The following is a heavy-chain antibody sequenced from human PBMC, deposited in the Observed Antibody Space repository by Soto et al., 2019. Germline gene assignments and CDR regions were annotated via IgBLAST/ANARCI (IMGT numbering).Heavy chain of an antibody. CDR2: VSTDGSST. V-gene: IGHV3-74*01. J-gene: IGHJ3*02. CDR3: ARSCYYDSTGFYASVKCAFDI. D-gene: IGHD3-22*01. Sequence: EVQLVESGGGLVQPGGSLRLSCAASGFTFNSFWMHWVRQAPGQGPVWVSRVSTDGSSTNYADSVKGRFTISRDNAKNTLYLQMNSLRAEDTAVYYCARSCYYDSTGFYASVKCAFDIWGRGTMVTVSS. CDR1: GFTFNSFW.